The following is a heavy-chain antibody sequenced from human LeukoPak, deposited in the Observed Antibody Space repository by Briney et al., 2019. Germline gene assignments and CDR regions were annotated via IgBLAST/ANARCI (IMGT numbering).Heavy chain of an antibody. J-gene: IGHJ4*02. V-gene: IGHV3-48*03. D-gene: IGHD2-15*01. Sequence: GGSLRLSCAASGFTFSSYEMNWVRQAPGKGLEWVSYISSSGSTIYYADSVKGRFTISRDNAKNSLYLQMNSLRSEDTAVYYCATETRYCSGGSCSPLDYWGQGTLVTVSS. CDR3: ATETRYCSGGSCSPLDY. CDR2: ISSSGSTI. CDR1: GFTFSSYE.